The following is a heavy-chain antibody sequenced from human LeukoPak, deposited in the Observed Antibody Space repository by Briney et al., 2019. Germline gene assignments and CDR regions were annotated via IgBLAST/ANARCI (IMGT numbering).Heavy chain of an antibody. CDR3: TRGAVAGKMSWFDP. CDR1: GGSISSYY. CDR2: VYYSGST. Sequence: SETLSLTCTVSGGSISSYYWTWIRQPPGKGLEWIGYVYYSGSTDYNPSLKSRVTISIDTSKNQFSLRLSSVTPADTAVYYCTRGAVAGKMSWFDPWGQGTLVTVSS. V-gene: IGHV4-59*01. J-gene: IGHJ5*02. D-gene: IGHD6-19*01.